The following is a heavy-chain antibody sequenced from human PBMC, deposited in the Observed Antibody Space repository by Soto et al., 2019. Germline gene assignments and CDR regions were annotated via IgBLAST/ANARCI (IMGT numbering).Heavy chain of an antibody. Sequence: PSETLSLTCIVSGGSLSSGEYYWSWLRQHTGKGLEWIGYITYSGSTYYNPSLKSRVTISIDTSNNQFSLKLNSVTAADTAVYYCAREDWDDKARFDPWGHGTMVTVPQ. J-gene: IGHJ5*02. CDR2: ITYSGST. CDR1: GGSLSSGEYY. CDR3: AREDWDDKARFDP. D-gene: IGHD3-22*01. V-gene: IGHV4-31*03.